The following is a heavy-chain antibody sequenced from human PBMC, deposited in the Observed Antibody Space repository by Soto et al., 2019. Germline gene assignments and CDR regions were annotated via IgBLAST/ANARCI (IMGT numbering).Heavy chain of an antibody. V-gene: IGHV3-30-3*01. CDR3: ARGSAWEHQNWFDP. D-gene: IGHD1-26*01. CDR1: GFTFSTYA. J-gene: IGHJ5*02. CDR2: ISHDGSNK. Sequence: QVQLVESGGGVVQPGRSLRVSCAASGFTFSTYAMHWVRQAPGKGLYWVATISHDGSNKYYAESMKGRFSISRDNSKNTLDLQMNRLRDEVTAIDYCARGSAWEHQNWFDPCGQGTLVIVSA.